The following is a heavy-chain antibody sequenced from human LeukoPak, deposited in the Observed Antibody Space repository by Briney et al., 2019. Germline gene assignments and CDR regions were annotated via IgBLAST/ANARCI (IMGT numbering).Heavy chain of an antibody. CDR2: ISSYNGNT. V-gene: IGHV1-18*01. CDR3: ARGIGSSTWYDPFDY. CDR1: GYTFYSYG. D-gene: IGHD6-13*01. J-gene: IGHJ4*02. Sequence: ASVMVSCKASGYTFYSYGISWVRQAPGQGLEWMGWISSYNGNTNYAQKLQGRVTMTTDTSTSTAYMELTSLRSDDTAVYYCARGIGSSTWYDPFDYWGQGTLVTVSS.